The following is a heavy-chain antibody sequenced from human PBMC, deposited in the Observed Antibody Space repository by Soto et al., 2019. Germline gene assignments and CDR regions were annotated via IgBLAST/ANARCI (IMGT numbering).Heavy chain of an antibody. J-gene: IGHJ4*02. V-gene: IGHV3-53*01. Sequence: GGSLRLSCAVSGFTVSSNSMTWVRQGPGKGLECVSVIYSGGSTKFADSVKGRFTISRDNSKNTLYLQMNSLRAEDTAVYYCARGLGRAYYDSSSYSHLDYWGQGTLVTVSS. CDR3: ARGLGRAYYDSSSYSHLDY. CDR2: IYSGGST. D-gene: IGHD3-22*01. CDR1: GFTVSSNS.